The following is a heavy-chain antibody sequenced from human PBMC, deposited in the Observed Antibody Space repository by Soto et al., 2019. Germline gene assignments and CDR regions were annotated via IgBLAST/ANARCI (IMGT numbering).Heavy chain of an antibody. Sequence: APVKVSCKASGYTFTGYYMHWVRQAPGQGLEWMGWINPNSGGTNYAQKFQGRVTMTRDTSISTAYMELSRLRSDHTAVYYCARPKAANNWFDPWGQGTRVTVS. D-gene: IGHD5-18*01. V-gene: IGHV1-2*02. CDR1: GYTFTGYY. J-gene: IGHJ5*02. CDR3: ARPKAANNWFDP. CDR2: INPNSGGT.